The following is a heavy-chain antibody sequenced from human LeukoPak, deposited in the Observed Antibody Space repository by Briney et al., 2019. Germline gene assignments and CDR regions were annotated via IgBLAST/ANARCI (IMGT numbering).Heavy chain of an antibody. V-gene: IGHV3-23*01. CDR1: GFTFTSYA. CDR2: LTGDGNT. D-gene: IGHD1-20*01. Sequence: GESLRLSCAASGFTFTSYAMSWVRQAPGKGLEWVSALTGDGNTYYADSVKGRFTNSRDDSKNTLFLQMNSLRAEDTAVYFCAKVKWKLIGYLDYWGQGTLVTVSS. CDR3: AKVKWKLIGYLDY. J-gene: IGHJ4*02.